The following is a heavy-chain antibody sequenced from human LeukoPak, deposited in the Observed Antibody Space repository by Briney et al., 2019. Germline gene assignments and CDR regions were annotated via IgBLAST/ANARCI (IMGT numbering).Heavy chain of an antibody. Sequence: GGSLRLSCAASGFTFRNSGMHWVRQALAKGLEWVAFIRYDGSIIYYADSVKGRFTISRDNSKNTLYLQMNGLRAEDTAVYYCAKDVNTGGDYFDHWGQGTLVTVSS. CDR2: IRYDGSII. CDR3: AKDVNTGGDYFDH. D-gene: IGHD1-14*01. CDR1: GFTFRNSG. V-gene: IGHV3-30*02. J-gene: IGHJ4*02.